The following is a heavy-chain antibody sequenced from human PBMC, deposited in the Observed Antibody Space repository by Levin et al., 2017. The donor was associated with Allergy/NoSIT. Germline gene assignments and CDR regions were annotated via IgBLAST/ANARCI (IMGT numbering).Heavy chain of an antibody. V-gene: IGHV3-30-3*01. D-gene: IGHD1-1*01. J-gene: IGHJ4*02. CDR3: VREIAEEGT. Sequence: GESLKISCAASGFTFSNYAMHWVRQAPGKGLEWVGVISDDGSSEFYIDSVKGRFTISRDNSKNRLYLQMDSLRAEDTGLYYCVREIAEEGTWGQGTLVIVSS. CDR1: GFTFSNYA. CDR2: ISDDGSSE.